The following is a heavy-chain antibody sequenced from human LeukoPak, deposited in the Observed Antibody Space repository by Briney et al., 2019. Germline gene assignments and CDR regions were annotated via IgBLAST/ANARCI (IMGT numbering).Heavy chain of an antibody. CDR1: GGSISSGGYY. Sequence: SETLSLTCTVSGGSISSGGYYWSWIRQHPGKGLEWIGYIYYSGSTYYNPSLKSRVTTSVDTSKNQFSLKLSSVTAADTAVYYCARESRGTTNWFDPWGQGTLVTVSS. D-gene: IGHD1-7*01. CDR2: IYYSGST. J-gene: IGHJ5*02. CDR3: ARESRGTTNWFDP. V-gene: IGHV4-31*03.